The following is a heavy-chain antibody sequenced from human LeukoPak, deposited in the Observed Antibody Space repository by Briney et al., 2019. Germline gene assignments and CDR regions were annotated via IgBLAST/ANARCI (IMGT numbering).Heavy chain of an antibody. J-gene: IGHJ5*02. CDR3: ASGYGSGWFDR. CDR1: GGSMRKGVDY. Sequence: SQTLTLPCTVSGGSMRKGVDYLSWIRQQPGKGLEWIGYIFHSGSTYYNPSLKSRVTMSADTSQNQFSLKLTSVTAADTAMYYCASGYGSGWFDRWGQGTLVTVSS. D-gene: IGHD3-10*01. CDR2: IFHSGST. V-gene: IGHV4-31*03.